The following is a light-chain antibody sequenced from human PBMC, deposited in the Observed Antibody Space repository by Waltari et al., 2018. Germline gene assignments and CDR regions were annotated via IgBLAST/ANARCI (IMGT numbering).Light chain of an antibody. CDR2: DAS. CDR3: QQYDNLPV. J-gene: IGKJ3*01. CDR1: QDISNY. V-gene: IGKV1-33*01. Sequence: DIQMTQSPSSLSASVGYRVTITCQASQDISNYLNWYQQKPGKAPKLLIYDASNFETGVPSRFSGSGSGTDFTFTISSLQPEDIATYYCQQYDNLPVFGPGTKVDIK.